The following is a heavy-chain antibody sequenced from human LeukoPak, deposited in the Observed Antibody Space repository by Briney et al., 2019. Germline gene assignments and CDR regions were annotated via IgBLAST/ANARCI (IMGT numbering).Heavy chain of an antibody. D-gene: IGHD3-9*01. CDR3: ARGRETYYDILTGYYDY. J-gene: IGHJ4*02. V-gene: IGHV1-8*01. CDR1: GYTFTSYD. CDR2: MNPNSGNT. Sequence: ASVKVSCKASGYTFTSYDINWVRQATGQGLEWMGWMNPNSGNTGYAQKFQGRVTMTRNTSISTAYMELSSLRSEGTAVYYCARGRETYYDILTGYYDYWGQGTLVTVSS.